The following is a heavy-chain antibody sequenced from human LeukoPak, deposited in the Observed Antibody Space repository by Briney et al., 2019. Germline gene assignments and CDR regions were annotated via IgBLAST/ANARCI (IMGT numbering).Heavy chain of an antibody. V-gene: IGHV1-18*04. J-gene: IGHJ6*04. D-gene: IGHD1-1*01. Sequence: ASVKVSCTASGYTFTSYGISWVRQAPGQGLEWMGWISAYNGNTNYAQKLQGRVTMTTDTSTSTAYMELRSLRSDDTAVYYCARTDNWKLGWGYYYDMDVWGKGTTVTVSS. CDR1: GYTFTSYG. CDR3: ARTDNWKLGWGYYYDMDV. CDR2: ISAYNGNT.